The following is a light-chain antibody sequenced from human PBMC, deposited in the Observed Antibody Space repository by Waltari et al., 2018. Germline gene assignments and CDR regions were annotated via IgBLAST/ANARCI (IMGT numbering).Light chain of an antibody. CDR3: SSYTSSSTYV. V-gene: IGLV2-14*01. CDR2: DVS. Sequence: QSALTQPAPVSGSPGQSITISCTGTSSDVGGYNYVPWYQQHPDKVPKRIIYDVSKRPSGVSNRFSGSKSGNTASLTISGLQAEDEADYYCSSYTSSSTYVFGTGTKVTVL. J-gene: IGLJ1*01. CDR1: SSDVGGYNY.